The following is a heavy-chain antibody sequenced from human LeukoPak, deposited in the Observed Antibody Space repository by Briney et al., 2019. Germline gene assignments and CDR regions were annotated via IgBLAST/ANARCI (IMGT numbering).Heavy chain of an antibody. CDR3: ARQKDLGEPNWFDP. Sequence: GESLKISCKGSGYSFTSYWIAWVRQMPGKGLEWMGNIYPGDSDTIYRPSFQGQVTISVDKSISTAYLQWSSLKASDTAMYYCARQKDLGEPNWFDPWGQGTLVTVSS. D-gene: IGHD3-16*01. CDR2: IYPGDSDT. J-gene: IGHJ5*02. CDR1: GYSFTSYW. V-gene: IGHV5-51*01.